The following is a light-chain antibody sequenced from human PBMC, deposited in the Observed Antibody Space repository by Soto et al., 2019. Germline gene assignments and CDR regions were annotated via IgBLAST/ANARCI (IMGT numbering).Light chain of an antibody. Sequence: QSVLTQPASVSGSPGQSITISCTGTSSDVGSYNLVSWYQQHPGKAPKLMIYEGSKRPSGVSNRFSGSKPGNTASLTISGLQAEDEADYYCCSYAGSSTPHVVFGGGTKLTVL. J-gene: IGLJ2*01. CDR1: SSDVGSYNL. CDR3: CSYAGSSTPHVV. V-gene: IGLV2-23*01. CDR2: EGS.